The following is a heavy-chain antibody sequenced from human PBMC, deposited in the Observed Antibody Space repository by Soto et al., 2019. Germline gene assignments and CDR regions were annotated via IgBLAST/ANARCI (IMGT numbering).Heavy chain of an antibody. D-gene: IGHD6-13*01. Sequence: PSETLSLTCTVSGGSISSSSYYWGWIRQPPGKGLEWIGSIYYSGSTYYNPSLKSRVTISVDTSKNQFSLKLSSVTAADTAVYYCARLLWGSSWTFDYYYYYMDVWGKGTTVTVSS. CDR3: ARLLWGSSWTFDYYYYYMDV. CDR1: GGSISSSSYY. CDR2: IYYSGST. V-gene: IGHV4-39*01. J-gene: IGHJ6*03.